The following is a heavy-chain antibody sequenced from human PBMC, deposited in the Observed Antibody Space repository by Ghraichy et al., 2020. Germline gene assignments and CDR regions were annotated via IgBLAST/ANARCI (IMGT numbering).Heavy chain of an antibody. V-gene: IGHV3-30-3*01. J-gene: IGHJ3*02. CDR2: ISYDGSNK. CDR3: ARPLVQLVDFDAFDI. D-gene: IGHD6-6*01. Sequence: GESLNISCAASGFTFSSYAMHWVRQAPGKGLEWVAVISYDGSNKYYADSVKGRFTISRDNSKNTLYLQMNSLRAEDTAVYYCARPLVQLVDFDAFDIWGQGTMVTVSS. CDR1: GFTFSSYA.